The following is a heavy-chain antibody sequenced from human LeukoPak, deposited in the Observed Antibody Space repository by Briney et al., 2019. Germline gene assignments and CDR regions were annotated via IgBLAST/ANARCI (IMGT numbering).Heavy chain of an antibody. D-gene: IGHD6-19*01. CDR3: ARVSHSSGWYGPFDY. J-gene: IGHJ4*02. CDR2: ISSSSSYI. V-gene: IGHV3-21*01. Sequence: PGGSLRLSCAASGFTFSSYSMNWVRQAPGKGLEWVSSISSSSSYIYYAVSVKGRFTISRDNAKNSLYLQMNSLRAEDTAVYYCARVSHSSGWYGPFDYWGQGTLVTVSS. CDR1: GFTFSSYS.